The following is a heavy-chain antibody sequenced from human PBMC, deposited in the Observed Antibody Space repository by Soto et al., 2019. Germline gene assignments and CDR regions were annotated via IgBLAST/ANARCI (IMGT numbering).Heavy chain of an antibody. CDR2: IYYSGST. CDR1: GGSISSGDYY. J-gene: IGHJ6*02. D-gene: IGHD3-10*01. V-gene: IGHV4-30-4*01. Sequence: SETLSLTCTVSGGSISSGDYYWSWIRQPPGKGLEWIGYIYYSGSTYYNPSLKSRVTISVDTSKNQFSLKLSSVTAADTAVYYCARDRRGSGLGAGMDVWGQGTTVTVSS. CDR3: ARDRRGSGLGAGMDV.